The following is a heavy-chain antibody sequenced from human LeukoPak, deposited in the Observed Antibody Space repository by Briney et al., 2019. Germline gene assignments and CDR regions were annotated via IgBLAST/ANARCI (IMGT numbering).Heavy chain of an antibody. CDR3: ARSPVGANFFDI. CDR1: GFTFSSYA. V-gene: IGHV3-23*01. J-gene: IGHJ3*02. Sequence: PGGSLRLSCAASGFTFSSYAMSWVRQAPGKGLEWVSAISGSGGSTYYADSVKGRFTISRDNSKNTLYLQMNSLRAEDTALYHCARSPVGANFFDIWGQGTMVTVSS. CDR2: ISGSGGST. D-gene: IGHD1-26*01.